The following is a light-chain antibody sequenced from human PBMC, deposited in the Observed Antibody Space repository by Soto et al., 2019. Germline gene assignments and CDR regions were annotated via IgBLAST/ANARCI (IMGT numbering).Light chain of an antibody. V-gene: IGKV1-39*01. Sequence: DIQMTQSPSSLSASVGDRVTITCRASQSISTYLNWYQQKPGKAPNLLIHDASSLQSGVPSRFSGSGSGTDFTLTISSLHPEDFATYYCQQSYSSPPITFGQGTRLEIK. J-gene: IGKJ5*01. CDR2: DAS. CDR3: QQSYSSPPIT. CDR1: QSISTY.